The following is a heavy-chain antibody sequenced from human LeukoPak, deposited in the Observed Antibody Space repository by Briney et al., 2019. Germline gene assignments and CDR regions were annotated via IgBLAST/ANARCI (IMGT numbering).Heavy chain of an antibody. D-gene: IGHD2-8*01. Sequence: LRASVKVSCKASGYTFTSYGISWVRQAPGQGLEWMGWISTYNSNTNYAQNLQGRVTMTTDTSTNTAYMEVRSLRSDDSAMYYCARDKARYCTTNTCHRLYIWGQGTMVTVSS. V-gene: IGHV1-18*01. CDR1: GYTFTSYG. J-gene: IGHJ3*02. CDR2: ISTYNSNT. CDR3: ARDKARYCTTNTCHRLYI.